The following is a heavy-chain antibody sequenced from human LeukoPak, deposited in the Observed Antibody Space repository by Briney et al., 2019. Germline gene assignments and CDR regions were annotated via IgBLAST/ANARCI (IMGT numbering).Heavy chain of an antibody. Sequence: GASVKVSCKASGYTFTGYYMHWVRQAPGQGLQWMGRIIPILDIANYAQKFQGRVTITADKSTSTAYMELSSLRSEDTAVYYCAREGRRVGLEPDYYYYYGMDVWGQGTTVTVSS. D-gene: IGHD1-1*01. V-gene: IGHV1-69*04. CDR3: AREGRRVGLEPDYYYYYGMDV. CDR2: IIPILDIA. CDR1: GYTFTGYY. J-gene: IGHJ6*02.